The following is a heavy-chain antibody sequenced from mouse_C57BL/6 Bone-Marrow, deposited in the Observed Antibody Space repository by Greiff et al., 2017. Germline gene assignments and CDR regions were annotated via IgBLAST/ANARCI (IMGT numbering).Heavy chain of an antibody. D-gene: IGHD1-1*01. CDR1: GFTFSSYT. Sequence: EVMLVESGGGLVKPGGSLKLPCAASGFTFSSYTMSWVRQTPEKRLQWVAAISGGGGNTYYPDSVKGRFTISRDNDKNILYLQMSSLRSEDTALYYCSRQVTTVLATKYFDVWGTGTTVTVSS. V-gene: IGHV5-9*01. J-gene: IGHJ1*03. CDR3: SRQVTTVLATKYFDV. CDR2: ISGGGGNT.